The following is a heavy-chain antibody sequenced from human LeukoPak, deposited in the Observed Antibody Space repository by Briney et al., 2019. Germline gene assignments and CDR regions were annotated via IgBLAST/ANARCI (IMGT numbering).Heavy chain of an antibody. D-gene: IGHD6-19*01. J-gene: IGHJ3*02. Sequence: GGSLRLSCAASGFTFSSYSMNWVRQAPGKGLEWVSSISSSSSYIYYADSVKGRFTISRDNAKNSLCLQMNSLRAEDTAVYYCARGLGVYSSGWYDDAFDIWGQGTMVTVSS. V-gene: IGHV3-21*01. CDR2: ISSSSSYI. CDR3: ARGLGVYSSGWYDDAFDI. CDR1: GFTFSSYS.